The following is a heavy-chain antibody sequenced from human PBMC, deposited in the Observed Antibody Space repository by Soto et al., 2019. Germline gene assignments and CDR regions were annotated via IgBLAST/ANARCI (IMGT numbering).Heavy chain of an antibody. Sequence: QVQLVESGGGVVQPGRSLRLSCAASGFTFSSYGMHWVRQAPGKGLEWVAVIWYDGSNKYYADSVKGRFTISRDNSKNTLYLQMNSLRAEDTAVYHCARDRIAETVYYYYGMDVWGQGTTVTVSS. CDR1: GFTFSSYG. V-gene: IGHV3-33*01. D-gene: IGHD6-13*01. CDR3: ARDRIAETVYYYYGMDV. J-gene: IGHJ6*02. CDR2: IWYDGSNK.